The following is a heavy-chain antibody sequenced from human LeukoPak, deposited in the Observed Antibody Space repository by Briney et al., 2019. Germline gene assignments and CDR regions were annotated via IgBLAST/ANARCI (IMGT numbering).Heavy chain of an antibody. CDR2: INAGNGNT. D-gene: IGHD3-22*01. Sequence: ASVKVSCKASGYTFTSYYMHWVRQAPGQRLEWMGWINAGNGNTKYSQKFQGRVTITRDTSASTAYMELSSLRSEDTAVYYCARVWYYYDSSGYYPTPVDYWAQGTLVTVSS. J-gene: IGHJ4*02. V-gene: IGHV1-3*01. CDR1: GYTFTSYY. CDR3: ARVWYYYDSSGYYPTPVDY.